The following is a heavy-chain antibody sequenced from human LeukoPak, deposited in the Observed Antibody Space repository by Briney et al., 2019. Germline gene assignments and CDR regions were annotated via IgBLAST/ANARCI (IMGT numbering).Heavy chain of an antibody. V-gene: IGHV4-31*03. Sequence: SETLSLTCTVSGGSISSGGYYWSWIRQHPGKGLEWIGYIYYSGSTYYNPSLKSRVTISVDTSKNQFSLKLSSVTAADTAVYHCARGRSSNYDFWSGYPVVTAHFDYWGQGTLVTVSS. D-gene: IGHD3-3*01. CDR2: IYYSGST. CDR3: ARGRSSNYDFWSGYPVVTAHFDY. J-gene: IGHJ4*02. CDR1: GGSISSGGYY.